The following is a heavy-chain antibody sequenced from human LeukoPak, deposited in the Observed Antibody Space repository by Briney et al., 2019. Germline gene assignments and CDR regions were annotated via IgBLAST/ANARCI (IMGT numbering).Heavy chain of an antibody. Sequence: ASVKVSCKASGYTFTGYYMHWVRQAPGQGLEWMGRINPNSGGTNYAQKFQGRVTMTRDTSISTAYMELSRLRSDDTAVYYCARVVWYYYGSGSYWHYYYYMDVWGKGTTVTVSS. V-gene: IGHV1-2*06. CDR3: ARVVWYYYGSGSYWHYYYYMDV. D-gene: IGHD3-10*01. CDR1: GYTFTGYY. CDR2: INPNSGGT. J-gene: IGHJ6*03.